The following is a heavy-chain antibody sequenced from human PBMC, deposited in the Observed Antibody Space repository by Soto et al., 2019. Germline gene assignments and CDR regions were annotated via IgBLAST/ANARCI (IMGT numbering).Heavy chain of an antibody. Sequence: QVQLVQSGAEVKKPGASVKVSCKASGYTFTSYGISWVRQAPGQGLEWMGWISAYNGNTNYAQKLQGRVTMTTDTATSTAYMELRSLRSDDTAVYYCARVIGYVWGSYRYRLYYFDYWGQGTLVTVSS. V-gene: IGHV1-18*01. CDR2: ISAYNGNT. D-gene: IGHD3-16*02. J-gene: IGHJ4*02. CDR3: ARVIGYVWGSYRYRLYYFDY. CDR1: GYTFTSYG.